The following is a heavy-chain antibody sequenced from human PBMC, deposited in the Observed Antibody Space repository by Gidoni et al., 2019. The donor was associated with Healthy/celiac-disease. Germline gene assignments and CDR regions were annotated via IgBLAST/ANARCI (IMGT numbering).Heavy chain of an antibody. CDR2: ISVEGRNK. Sequence: QVQLVESGGGVVQPGRSLRLSCAASGFTFSSCGMHWVRQAPGKGLEWVAIISVEGRNKYYEDSMKGRLTISRDNSKNTLYRQMNSLRPEDTAVYDCAKALHLDEYYYYGMDVWGQGTTVTVSS. D-gene: IGHD3-9*01. V-gene: IGHV3-30*18. CDR1: GFTFSSCG. CDR3: AKALHLDEYYYYGMDV. J-gene: IGHJ6*02.